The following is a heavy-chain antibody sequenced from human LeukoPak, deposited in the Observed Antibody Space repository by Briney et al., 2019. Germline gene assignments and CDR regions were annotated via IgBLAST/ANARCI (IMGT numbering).Heavy chain of an antibody. CDR3: ARGGSYYDFWSGSNFDY. CDR1: GFTFSSYS. Sequence: GSLRLSCAASGFTFSSYSMNWVRQAPGKGLEWVSSISSSSSYIYYADSVKGRFTISRDNAQNTMYLQMHSLGAEDTAVYYCARGGSYYDFWSGSNFDYWGQGTLVTVSP. D-gene: IGHD3-3*01. V-gene: IGHV3-21*01. CDR2: ISSSSSYI. J-gene: IGHJ4*02.